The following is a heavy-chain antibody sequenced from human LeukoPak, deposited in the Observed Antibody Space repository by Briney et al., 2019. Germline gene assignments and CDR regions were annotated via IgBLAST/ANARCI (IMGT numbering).Heavy chain of an antibody. CDR2: INWNGGST. CDR3: ARVLHNRNYDGSTYYGY. V-gene: IGHV3-20*04. Sequence: GGSLRLSCAASGFTFSSYEMNWVRQAPGKGLEWVSDINWNGGSTKYADSVRGRFTISRDNAKNSLYLQMNSLRAEDTAVYYCARVLHNRNYDGSTYYGYWGQGTLVTVSS. D-gene: IGHD3-22*01. J-gene: IGHJ4*02. CDR1: GFTFSSYE.